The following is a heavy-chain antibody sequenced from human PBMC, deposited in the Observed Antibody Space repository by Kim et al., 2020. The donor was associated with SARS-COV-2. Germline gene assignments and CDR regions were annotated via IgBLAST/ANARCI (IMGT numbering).Heavy chain of an antibody. V-gene: IGHV3-7*01. CDR2: IKQDGSEK. D-gene: IGHD2-2*01. Sequence: GGSLRLSCAASGFRFSSYWMSWVRQAPGKGLEWVANIKQDGSEKYYVDSVKGRFTISRDNAKNSVYLQMNSLRAEDTAVYYCARERLCSSISSYAPSFEYWGQGTLVTVSS. CDR3: ARERLCSSISSYAPSFEY. J-gene: IGHJ4*02. CDR1: GFRFSSYW.